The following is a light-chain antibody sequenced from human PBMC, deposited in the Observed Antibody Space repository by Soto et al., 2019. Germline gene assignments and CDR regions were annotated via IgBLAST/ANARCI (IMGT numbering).Light chain of an antibody. J-gene: IGKJ4*01. V-gene: IGKV1-9*01. CDR3: QQLSSYPVT. CDR2: KAS. Sequence: DIQLTQSPSFLSASVGDRVTISCRASQGIRSYLSWYQQKPGKAPTLLIYKASSLRNGVPSRFSGSGSGTEFTLTISSLQPEDFETYHCQQLSSYPVTFGGGTKVDIK. CDR1: QGIRSY.